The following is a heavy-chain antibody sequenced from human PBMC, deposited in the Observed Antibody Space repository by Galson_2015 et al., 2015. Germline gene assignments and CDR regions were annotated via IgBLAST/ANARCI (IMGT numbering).Heavy chain of an antibody. D-gene: IGHD2-2*01. CDR3: ARHLVVVPAAIQLDY. Sequence: QSGAEVKKPGESLKISCKGSGYTFTNFWIGWVRQMPGKGLEWMGIIYPGDSDTRYSPSFQGQVTISADKSISTAYLQWSSLKASDTAMYYCARHLVVVPAAIQLDYWGQGTLVTVSS. CDR2: IYPGDSDT. V-gene: IGHV5-51*01. CDR1: GYTFTNFW. J-gene: IGHJ4*02.